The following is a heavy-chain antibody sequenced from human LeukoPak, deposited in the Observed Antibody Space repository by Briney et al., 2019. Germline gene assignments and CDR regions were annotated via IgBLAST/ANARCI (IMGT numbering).Heavy chain of an antibody. CDR1: GYTFTSYD. CDR3: AGGPSRITMVRGVKNWFDP. V-gene: IGHV1-8*01. Sequence: ASVKVSCKASGYTFTSYDINWVRQATGQGLEWMGWMNPNSGNTGYAQKFQGRVTMTRNTSISTAYMELSSLRSEDTAVYYCAGGPSRITMVRGVKNWFDPWGQGTLVTVSS. D-gene: IGHD3-10*01. J-gene: IGHJ5*02. CDR2: MNPNSGNT.